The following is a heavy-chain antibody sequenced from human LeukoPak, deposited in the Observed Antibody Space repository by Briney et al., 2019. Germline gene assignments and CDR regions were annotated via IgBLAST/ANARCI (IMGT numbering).Heavy chain of an antibody. V-gene: IGHV3-30*02. Sequence: GGSLRPSCAASGFTFSHYAMHWVRQAPGKGLEWVAFIRYDGSNKYYADSVKGRFTISRDNSKNTLYLQMNSLRAEDTAVYYCAKGGLSGSYLRGAFDIWGQGTMVTVSS. CDR1: GFTFSHYA. CDR2: IRYDGSNK. CDR3: AKGGLSGSYLRGAFDI. J-gene: IGHJ3*02. D-gene: IGHD1-26*01.